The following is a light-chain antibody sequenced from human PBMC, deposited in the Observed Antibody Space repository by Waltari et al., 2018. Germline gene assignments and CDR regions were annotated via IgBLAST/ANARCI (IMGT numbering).Light chain of an antibody. V-gene: IGLV2-14*03. Sequence: QSALTQPASVSGSPGQSITISFTGTSSDVGGYNYVSWYQQHPDKAPKLMIYDVSDRPSGVSNRFSGSKAGNTASLTISGLQTEDEADYYCTSYTTTSPLVFGTGTRVTVL. CDR1: SSDVGGYNY. J-gene: IGLJ1*01. CDR2: DVS. CDR3: TSYTTTSPLV.